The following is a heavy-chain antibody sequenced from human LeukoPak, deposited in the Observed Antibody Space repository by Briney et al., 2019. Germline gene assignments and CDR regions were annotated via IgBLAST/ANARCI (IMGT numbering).Heavy chain of an antibody. CDR1: GYTFTSYY. CDR2: INPSGGSA. CDR3: ARASSSSGRKFDY. D-gene: IGHD6-6*01. V-gene: IGHV1-46*01. J-gene: IGHJ4*02. Sequence: ASAKVSCKASGYTFTSYYIHWVRQAPGQGLEWMGIINPSGGSANYAQKFQGRVTMTRDMSTSTVDMELSTLRSEDTAVYYCARASSSSGRKFDYWGQGTLVTVSS.